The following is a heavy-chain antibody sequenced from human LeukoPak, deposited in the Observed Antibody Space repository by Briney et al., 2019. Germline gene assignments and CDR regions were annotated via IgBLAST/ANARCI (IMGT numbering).Heavy chain of an antibody. CDR3: ARLVGPSDS. J-gene: IGHJ4*02. D-gene: IGHD1-26*01. CDR2: ITISGGGT. CDR1: GFTFSSYA. V-gene: IGHV3-23*01. Sequence: GGSLRLSCAASGFTFSSYAMTCVRQAPGKGLEWASSITISGGGTYYADSVKGRFTISRDNSKNTLYLQMNSLRAEDTAIYYCARLVGPSDSWGQGTLVTVSS.